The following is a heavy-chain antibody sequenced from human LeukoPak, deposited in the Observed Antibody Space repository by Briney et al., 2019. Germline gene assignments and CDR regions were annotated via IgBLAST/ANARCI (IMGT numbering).Heavy chain of an antibody. D-gene: IGHD2-2*01. CDR2: ISSSSSTI. CDR3: ARVYCSSTSCYEYFDY. V-gene: IGHV3-48*01. Sequence: PGGSLRLSCAASGFTFSSYSMNWVRQAPGEGLEWVSYISSSSSTIYYADSVKGRFTISRDNAKNSLYLQMNSLRAEDTAVYYCARVYCSSTSCYEYFDYWGQGTLVTVSS. CDR1: GFTFSSYS. J-gene: IGHJ4*02.